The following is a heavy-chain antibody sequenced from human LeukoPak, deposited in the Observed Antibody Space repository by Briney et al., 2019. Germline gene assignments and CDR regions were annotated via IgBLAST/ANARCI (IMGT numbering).Heavy chain of an antibody. J-gene: IGHJ4*02. CDR2: INGDGSST. Sequence: GGSLRLSCAASGSTFSGYWMHWVRQAPGKGLVWVSRINGDGSSTNYADSVRGRFTISRDNAKNTLYLQMNSLRAEDTAVYYCAGHGSNGYWGQGTPVTASS. D-gene: IGHD2-8*01. CDR3: AGHGSNGY. V-gene: IGHV3-74*01. CDR1: GSTFSGYW.